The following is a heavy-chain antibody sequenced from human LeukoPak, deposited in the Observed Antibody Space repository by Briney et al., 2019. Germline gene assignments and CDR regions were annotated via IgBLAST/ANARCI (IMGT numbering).Heavy chain of an antibody. CDR2: INPNSGGT. CDR1: GYTFTGYY. J-gene: IGHJ6*03. Sequence: VASVKVSCKASGYTFTGYYMHWVRQAPGQGLEWMGWINPNSGGTNYAQKFQGRVTMTRDTSISTAYMELSRLRSDDTAVYYCAREGRGWYVYYYYYMDVWGKGTTVTVSS. CDR3: AREGRGWYVYYYYYMDV. D-gene: IGHD6-19*01. V-gene: IGHV1-2*02.